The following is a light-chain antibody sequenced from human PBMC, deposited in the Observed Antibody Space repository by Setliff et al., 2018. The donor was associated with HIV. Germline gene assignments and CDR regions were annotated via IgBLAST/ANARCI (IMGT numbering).Light chain of an antibody. Sequence: QSALAQPASVSGSPGQSITISCTGTSSDVAVSNSVSWYQQHPGRVPKLLLYEVSNRPSGVSNRFSGSKSANTASLTISGLQAADEADYFCASYTSVNTYVFGPGTKVTVL. CDR2: EVS. V-gene: IGLV2-14*01. CDR1: SSDVAVSNS. CDR3: ASYTSVNTYV. J-gene: IGLJ1*01.